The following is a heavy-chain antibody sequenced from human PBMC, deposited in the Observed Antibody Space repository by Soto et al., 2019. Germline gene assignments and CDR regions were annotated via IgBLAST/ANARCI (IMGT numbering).Heavy chain of an antibody. CDR3: ARLATRYYFDY. D-gene: IGHD1-1*01. J-gene: IGHJ4*02. CDR1: GGSISSYY. CDR2: IYYSGST. Sequence: SEPLSLTCPVSGGSISSYYWSWIRQPPGKGLEWIGYIYYSGSTNYNPSLKSRVTISVDTSKNQFSLKMSSVTAADTAVYYCARLATRYYFDYWGQGTLVTVSS. V-gene: IGHV4-59*01.